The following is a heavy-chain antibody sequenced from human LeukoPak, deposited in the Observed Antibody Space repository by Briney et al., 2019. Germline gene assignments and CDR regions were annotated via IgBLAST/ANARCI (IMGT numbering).Heavy chain of an antibody. CDR3: AKDPAVLEWLLREQVDY. CDR2: ISGSGGST. Sequence: GGSLRLSCAASGFTFSSYAMSWVRQAPGKGLEWVSAISGSGGSTYYADSVKGRFTISRDNSKNTLYLQMNSLRAEDTAVYYCAKDPAVLEWLLREQVDYWGQGTLVTVSS. D-gene: IGHD3-3*01. CDR1: GFTFSSYA. J-gene: IGHJ4*02. V-gene: IGHV3-23*01.